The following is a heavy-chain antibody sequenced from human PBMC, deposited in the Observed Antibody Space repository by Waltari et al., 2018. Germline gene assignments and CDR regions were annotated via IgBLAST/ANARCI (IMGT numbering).Heavy chain of an antibody. Sequence: EVHLVASGGGLIQPGGSLRLSCAASGFPVFSSCITWVRQAPGTGLEWVSSVYSDDNTYYADSVKGRFTISRDDSRNTVYLQMKSLRAEDTAIYYCAKGLTSLHSRSGYYGPQFYFYGMDVWGQGTTVTVSS. D-gene: IGHD3-10*01. CDR3: AKGLTSLHSRSGYYGPQFYFYGMDV. V-gene: IGHV3-53*01. J-gene: IGHJ6*02. CDR1: GFPVFSSC. CDR2: VYSDDNT.